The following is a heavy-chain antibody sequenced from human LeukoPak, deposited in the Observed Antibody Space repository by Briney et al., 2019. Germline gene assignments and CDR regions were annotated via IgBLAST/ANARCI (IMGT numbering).Heavy chain of an antibody. CDR3: VRSYHPGGWFDP. V-gene: IGHV3-7*01. J-gene: IGHJ5*02. D-gene: IGHD2-2*01. CDR1: GFTVSSNY. CDR2: INRDEI. Sequence: GGSLRLSYAASGFTVSSNYMSWVRQGPGKGLEWVASINRDEIHYVDAVRGRFTISRDNAKNSLYLQMNSLTADDTAVYYCVRSYHPGGWFDPWGQGTLVTVSS.